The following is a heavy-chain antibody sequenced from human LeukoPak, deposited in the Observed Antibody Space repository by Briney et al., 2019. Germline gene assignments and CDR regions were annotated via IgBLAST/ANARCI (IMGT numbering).Heavy chain of an antibody. CDR1: EFSFSSYW. CDR2: IKQDGSEK. Sequence: GGLVQPGGSLRLSCAAPEFSFSSYWMSWVRQAPGKGLEWVANIKQDGSEKYYVDSVKGRFTISRDNAKNSLYLQMNSLRAEDTAVYYCARDCSGGTCYSQYYYGMDVWGQGTTVTVSS. J-gene: IGHJ6*02. D-gene: IGHD2-15*01. V-gene: IGHV3-7*03. CDR3: ARDCSGGTCYSQYYYGMDV.